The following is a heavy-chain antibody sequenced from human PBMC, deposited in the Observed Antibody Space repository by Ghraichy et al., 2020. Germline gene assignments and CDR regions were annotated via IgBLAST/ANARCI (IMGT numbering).Heavy chain of an antibody. D-gene: IGHD2-2*01. CDR2: IYYSGST. V-gene: IGHV4-59*01. CDR1: GGSISSYY. Sequence: SETLSLTCTVSGGSISSYYWSWIRQPPGKGLEWIGYIYYSGSTNYNPSLKSRVTISVDTSKNQFSLKLSSVTAADTAVYYCARGHYALGVYGMDVWGQGTTVTVSS. J-gene: IGHJ6*02. CDR3: ARGHYALGVYGMDV.